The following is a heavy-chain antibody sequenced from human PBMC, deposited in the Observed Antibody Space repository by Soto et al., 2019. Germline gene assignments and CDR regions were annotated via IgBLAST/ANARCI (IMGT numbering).Heavy chain of an antibody. J-gene: IGHJ3*02. CDR1: GYSFTSYW. V-gene: IGHV5-51*03. Sequence: EVQLVQSGAEVKKPGESLKISCKGSGYSFTSYWIGWVRQMPGKGLEWMGIIYPGDSDTRYSPSFQGQVTISADKSISTAYLQWSSLKASDTAMYYCASRVEMATIDLGAFDIWGQGTMVTVSS. D-gene: IGHD5-12*01. CDR2: IYPGDSDT. CDR3: ASRVEMATIDLGAFDI.